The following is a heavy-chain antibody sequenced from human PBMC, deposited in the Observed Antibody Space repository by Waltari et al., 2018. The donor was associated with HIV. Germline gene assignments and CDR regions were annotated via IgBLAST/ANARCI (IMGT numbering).Heavy chain of an antibody. V-gene: IGHV1-2*06. CDR2: INPNSGGT. CDR1: GYTFTGYY. D-gene: IGHD2-2*01. J-gene: IGHJ5*02. CDR3: AREVVPAAPSSGWFDP. Sequence: QVQLVQSGAEVTKPGASVKVSCKASGYTFTGYYMHWVRQAPGQGLEWMGRINPNSGGTNYAQKFQGRVTMTRDTSISTAYMELSRLRSDDTAVYYCAREVVPAAPSSGWFDPWGQGTLVTVSS.